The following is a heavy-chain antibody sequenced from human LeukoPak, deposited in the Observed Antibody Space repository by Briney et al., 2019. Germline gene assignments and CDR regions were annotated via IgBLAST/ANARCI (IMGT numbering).Heavy chain of an antibody. V-gene: IGHV3-53*01. Sequence: PGGSLRLSCAASGFTVSNNYMTWVRQAPGKGLEWVSIIYSSGNTYYAGSVQGRFTISRDNSKNTLYFQMNSLRAEDTAVYYCAELGITMIGGVWGKGTTVTISS. J-gene: IGHJ6*04. CDR3: AELGITMIGGV. D-gene: IGHD3-10*02. CDR2: IYSSGNT. CDR1: GFTVSNNY.